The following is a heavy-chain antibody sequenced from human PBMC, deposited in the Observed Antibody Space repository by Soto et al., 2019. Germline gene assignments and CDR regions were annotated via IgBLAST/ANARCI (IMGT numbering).Heavy chain of an antibody. CDR3: AKEWGRPLDY. CDR1: GFTFSSYA. Sequence: EVQLLQSGGGSVQPGGSLRLSCAASGFTFSSYAISWVRQAPGKGLEWVSAISNSGGNTYYAASVMGRFTISRDNSKNTLFLQMNSLRAEDTAIYYCAKEWGRPLDYWGQGTLVTVSS. D-gene: IGHD7-27*01. J-gene: IGHJ4*02. V-gene: IGHV3-23*01. CDR2: ISNSGGNT.